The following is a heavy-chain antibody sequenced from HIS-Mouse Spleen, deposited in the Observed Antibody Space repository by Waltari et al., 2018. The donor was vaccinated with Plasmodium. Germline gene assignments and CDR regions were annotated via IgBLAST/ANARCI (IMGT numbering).Heavy chain of an antibody. D-gene: IGHD3-3*01. CDR3: AKEVLGYYDFWSRPDY. Sequence: QVQLVESGGGVVQPGRSLRLSCAASGFTFSSNGRHGVRQAPGKGLEWVAVISYDGSNKYYADSVKGRFTISRDNSKNTLYLQMNSLRAEDTAVYYCAKEVLGYYDFWSRPDYWGQGTLVTVSS. CDR1: GFTFSSNG. CDR2: ISYDGSNK. V-gene: IGHV3-30*18. J-gene: IGHJ4*02.